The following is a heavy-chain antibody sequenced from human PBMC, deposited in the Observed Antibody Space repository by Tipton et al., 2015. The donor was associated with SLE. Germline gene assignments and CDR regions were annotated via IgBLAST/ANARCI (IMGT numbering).Heavy chain of an antibody. V-gene: IGHV4-61*02. CDR1: GGSISSGSYY. CDR3: ARSRIAVADTEFDP. D-gene: IGHD6-19*01. Sequence: TLSLTCTVSGGSISSGSYYWSWIRQPAGKGLEWIGRIYTSGSTNYNPSLKSRVTISVDTSKNQFSLKLSSVTAADTAMYYCARSRIAVADTEFDPWGQGTLVTVSS. J-gene: IGHJ5*02. CDR2: IYTSGST.